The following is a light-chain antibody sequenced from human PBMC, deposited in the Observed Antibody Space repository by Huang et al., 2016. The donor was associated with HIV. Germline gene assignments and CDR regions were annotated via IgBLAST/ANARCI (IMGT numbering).Light chain of an antibody. CDR3: QQRSNWPLFT. V-gene: IGKV3-11*01. CDR1: QSFSSS. CDR2: DTS. Sequence: EIVLTQSPATLSLSPGERATLSCTASQSFSSSLAWYQQKPGQAPRLRIYDTSNRATGIPARFSDSESGTDFTLTINSLEPEDFAVYYCQQRSNWPLFTFGPGTKVDIK. J-gene: IGKJ3*01.